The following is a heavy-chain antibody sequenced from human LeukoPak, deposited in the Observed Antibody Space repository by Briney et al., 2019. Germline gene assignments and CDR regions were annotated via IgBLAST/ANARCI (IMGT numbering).Heavy chain of an antibody. CDR3: ARDGRQWVPLNWFDP. V-gene: IGHV1-18*04. CDR1: GYTFNTYG. Sequence: GASVKVSCKASGYTFNTYGINWVRQAPGQGLEWMGWISAYNGNTNYAQNFHGRITLTTDTSTSMAYMELTGLRSDDTAVYYCARDGRQWVPLNWFDPWGQGTLVTVSS. D-gene: IGHD6-19*01. J-gene: IGHJ5*02. CDR2: ISAYNGNT.